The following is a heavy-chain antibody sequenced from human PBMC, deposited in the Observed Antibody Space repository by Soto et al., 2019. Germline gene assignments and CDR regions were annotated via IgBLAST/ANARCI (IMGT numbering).Heavy chain of an antibody. CDR1: GYNFIAQN. V-gene: IGHV1-2*02. D-gene: IGHD1-7*01. CDR2: MNPNSCGS. J-gene: IGHJ3*01. CDR3: ARERHLNSPSDAFDL. Sequence: QVHLVQSGAEVKKPGASVKVSCMASGYNFIAQNIHWVRQAPGLGLEWMGKMNPNSCGSDYAQEFQGRVTVTRDTSISTVYMELTSLRSDDAAVYYCARERHLNSPSDAFDLWGQGTMVIVSS.